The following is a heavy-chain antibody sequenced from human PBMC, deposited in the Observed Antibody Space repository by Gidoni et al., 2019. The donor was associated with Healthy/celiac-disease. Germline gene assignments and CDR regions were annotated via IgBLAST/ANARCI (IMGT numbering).Heavy chain of an antibody. J-gene: IGHJ4*02. CDR1: GFTFSSYA. CDR3: AKDRIFGVVGPGY. Sequence: EVQLLESGGGLVQPGGSLRLSCAASGFTFSSYAMSWVRPAPGKGLEWVSAISGSGGSTYYADSVKGRFTISRDNSKNTLYLQMNSLRAEDTAVYYCAKDRIFGVVGPGYWGQGTLVTVSS. D-gene: IGHD3-3*01. CDR2: ISGSGGST. V-gene: IGHV3-23*01.